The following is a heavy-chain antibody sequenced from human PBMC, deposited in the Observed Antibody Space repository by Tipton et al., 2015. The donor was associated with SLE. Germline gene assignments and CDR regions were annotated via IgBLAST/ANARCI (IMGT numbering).Heavy chain of an antibody. D-gene: IGHD6-6*01. J-gene: IGHJ4*02. CDR2: INHSGST. CDR3: ARGRGIAARCGVFDY. Sequence: TLSLTCAVYGGSFSGYYWSWIRQPPGKGLEWIGEINHSGSTNYNPSLKSRVTISVDTSKKQFSLKLSSVTAADTAVYYCARGRGIAARCGVFDYWGQGTLVTVSS. V-gene: IGHV4-34*01. CDR1: GGSFSGYY.